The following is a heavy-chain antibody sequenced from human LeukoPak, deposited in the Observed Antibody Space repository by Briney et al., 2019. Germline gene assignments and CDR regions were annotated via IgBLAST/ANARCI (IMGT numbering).Heavy chain of an antibody. V-gene: IGHV1-2*02. CDR1: GYTFTGYY. J-gene: IGHJ4*02. Sequence: ASVKVSCKASGYTFTGYYMHWVRQAPGQGLEWMGWINPNSGGTNFAQKFQGRVTMTRDTSISTGYMELSRLRSDDTAVYYCARERGHSGNDFVICYWGQGTLVTVSS. CDR3: ARERGHSGNDFVICY. CDR2: INPNSGGT. D-gene: IGHD5-12*01.